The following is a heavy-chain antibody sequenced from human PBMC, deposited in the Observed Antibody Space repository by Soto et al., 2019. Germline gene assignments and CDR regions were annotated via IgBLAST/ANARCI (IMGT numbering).Heavy chain of an antibody. V-gene: IGHV1-69*15. Sequence: QVQLLQSGAEVKKPGSSVKVSCKASGGTFSNYAITWVRQAPGQGLEWLGRIIPSFGSTNFAQKFQGRVTLTADESTTTVYMELSSLRSDDTAVYFCAKDGGKDGYFGNWFDPWGQGTLVTVSS. CDR3: AKDGGKDGYFGNWFDP. J-gene: IGHJ5*02. CDR1: GGTFSNYA. CDR2: IIPSFGST. D-gene: IGHD5-18*01.